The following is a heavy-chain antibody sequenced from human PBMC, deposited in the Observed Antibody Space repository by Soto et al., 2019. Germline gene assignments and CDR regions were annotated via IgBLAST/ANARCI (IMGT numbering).Heavy chain of an antibody. D-gene: IGHD6-19*01. V-gene: IGHV3-23*01. J-gene: IGHJ3*02. CDR3: TKGTWLDI. Sequence: EVQLLESGGGLEQPGGSLRLFCAASGFTFGSHDMSWVRQAPGKALEWVSSISVSDPGTYYADSVKGRFTTSRDISKNTLFLQMDSLRAEDTALYYCTKGTWLDIWGQGTMVTVSS. CDR2: ISVSDPGT. CDR1: GFTFGSHD.